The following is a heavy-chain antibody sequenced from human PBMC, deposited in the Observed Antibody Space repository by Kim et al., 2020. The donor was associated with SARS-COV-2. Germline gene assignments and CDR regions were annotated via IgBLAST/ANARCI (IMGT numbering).Heavy chain of an antibody. CDR1: GGSVSSGSYY. V-gene: IGHV4-61*01. D-gene: IGHD2-15*01. CDR2: IYYSGST. CDR3: ARGAPPTYCSGGSCYEAPFDY. J-gene: IGHJ4*02. Sequence: SETLSLTCTVSGGSVSSGSYYWSWIRQPPGKGLEWIGYIYYSGSTNYNPSLKSRVTISVDTSKNQFSLKLSSVTAADTAVYYCARGAPPTYCSGGSCYEAPFDYWGQGTLVTVSS.